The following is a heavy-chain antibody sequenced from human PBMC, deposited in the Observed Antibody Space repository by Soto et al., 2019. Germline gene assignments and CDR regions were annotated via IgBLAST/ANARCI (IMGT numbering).Heavy chain of an antibody. CDR2: IYSGGST. V-gene: IGHV3-53*01. J-gene: IGHJ6*02. Sequence: GGSLRLSCAASGFTVSSNYMSWVRQAPGKGLEWVSVIYSGGSTYYADSVKGRFTISRDNSKNTLYLQMNSLRAEDTAVYYCAREAGYSVGYYYYYGMDVWGQGTTVTVS. CDR3: AREAGYSVGYYYYYGMDV. D-gene: IGHD2-15*01. CDR1: GFTVSSNY.